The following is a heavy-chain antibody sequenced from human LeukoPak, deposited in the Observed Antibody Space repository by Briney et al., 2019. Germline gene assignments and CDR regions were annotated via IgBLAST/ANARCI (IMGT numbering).Heavy chain of an antibody. CDR2: VSANNGHT. V-gene: IGHV1-18*01. J-gene: IGHJ3*02. CDR3: ARDWDYSSSTDTFDI. D-gene: IGHD6-6*01. Sequence: GXSVKVSCKASGGTFSSYAISWVRQAPGQGLEWMGWVSANNGHTNYAEKVKGRVTMTTDTSTRTAYMELRSLRSDDTAVYYCARDWDYSSSTDTFDIWGQGTTVIVSS. CDR1: GGTFSSYA.